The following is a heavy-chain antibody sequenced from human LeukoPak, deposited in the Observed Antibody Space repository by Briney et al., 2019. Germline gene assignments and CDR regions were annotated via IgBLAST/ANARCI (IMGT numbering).Heavy chain of an antibody. Sequence: SETLSLTCAVSGYSISSDYYWGWIRQPPGKGLEWIGYIYYSGSTYYNPSLKSRVTISVDTSKNQFSLKLSSVTAADTAVYYCARAFIVVVVAATPYFDYWGQGTLVTVSS. CDR2: IYYSGST. CDR3: ARAFIVVVVAATPYFDY. J-gene: IGHJ4*02. V-gene: IGHV4-31*11. CDR1: GYSISSDYY. D-gene: IGHD2-15*01.